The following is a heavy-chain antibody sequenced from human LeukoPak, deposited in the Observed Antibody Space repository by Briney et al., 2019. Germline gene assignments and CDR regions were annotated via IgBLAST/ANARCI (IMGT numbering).Heavy chain of an antibody. Sequence: SVKVSCKASGGTFSSYAISWVRQAPGQGLEWMGGIIPIFGTANYAQKFQGRVTITADEPTSTAYMELSSLRSEDTAVYYCAREYSGSPNAFDIWGQGTMVTVSS. CDR1: GGTFSSYA. CDR2: IIPIFGTA. CDR3: AREYSGSPNAFDI. J-gene: IGHJ3*02. D-gene: IGHD1-26*01. V-gene: IGHV1-69*13.